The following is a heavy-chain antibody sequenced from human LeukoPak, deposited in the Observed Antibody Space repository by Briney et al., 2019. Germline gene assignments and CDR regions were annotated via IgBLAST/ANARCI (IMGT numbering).Heavy chain of an antibody. CDR3: ARRGMDLLPHSFDH. V-gene: IGHV4-39*01. J-gene: IGHJ4*02. D-gene: IGHD3/OR15-3a*01. Sequence: PSETLSLTCTVSGGPITTTNYYWDWIRQPPGKGLEWIGTFAYTGSTYYRPSLKSRVTISVGTSKNQFSLNLRSVTAADTAVYYCARRGMDLLPHSFDHWGQGTLVTVSS. CDR1: GGPITTTNYY. CDR2: FAYTGST.